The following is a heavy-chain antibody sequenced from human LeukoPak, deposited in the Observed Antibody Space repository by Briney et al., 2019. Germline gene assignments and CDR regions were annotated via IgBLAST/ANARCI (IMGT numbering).Heavy chain of an antibody. V-gene: IGHV3-23*01. CDR2: ISGSGGST. D-gene: IGHD3-22*01. J-gene: IGHJ4*02. Sequence: GGSLRLSCAASGFTFSSYAMSWVRQAPGKGLEWVSAISGSGGSTYYADSVKGRFTISRDNSKNTLYLQMNSLRAEDTSVYYCAKDAYYYDSSGYLDYWGQGTLVTVSS. CDR1: GFTFSSYA. CDR3: AKDAYYYDSSGYLDY.